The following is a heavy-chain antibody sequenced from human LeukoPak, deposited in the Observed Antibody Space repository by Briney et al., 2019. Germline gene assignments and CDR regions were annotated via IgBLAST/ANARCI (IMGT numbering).Heavy chain of an antibody. Sequence: PSETLSLTCTVSGGSISSYYWSWIRQPAGKGLEWIGRIYTSGSTNYNPSLKSRVTMSVDTSKNQFSLKLSSVTAADKAVYYCSRDRSSWYDPLFDYWGQGTLVTVSS. CDR1: GGSISSYY. D-gene: IGHD6-13*01. J-gene: IGHJ4*02. CDR2: IYTSGST. CDR3: SRDRSSWYDPLFDY. V-gene: IGHV4-4*07.